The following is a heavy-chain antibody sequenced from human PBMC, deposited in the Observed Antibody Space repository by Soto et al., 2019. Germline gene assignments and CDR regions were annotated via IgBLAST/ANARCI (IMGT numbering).Heavy chain of an antibody. CDR2: TYYRSKWYY. Sequence: PSPTLSLTCAITGDSVSSNSAGWSWVRQSPSRGLEWLGRTYYRSKWYYEYAVSVRGRITINPDTSNNQYSLQLNSVTPEDTAVYFCARGEQYSGRIFDYWGQGTLVTVSS. J-gene: IGHJ4*01. CDR3: ARGEQYSGRIFDY. V-gene: IGHV6-1*01. D-gene: IGHD1-26*01. CDR1: GDSVSSNSAG.